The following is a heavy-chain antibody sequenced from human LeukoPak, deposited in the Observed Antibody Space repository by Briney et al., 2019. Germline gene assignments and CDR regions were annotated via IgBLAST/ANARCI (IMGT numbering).Heavy chain of an antibody. Sequence: PGGSLRLSCAASGFTFSSYAMSWVRQAPGKGLEWVSAISGSGGSTYYADSVKGRFTISRDNSKNTLYLQMNSLRAEDTAVYYCAKIPSLWYDSGPYNWFDPWGQGTLVTVSS. CDR2: ISGSGGST. J-gene: IGHJ5*02. V-gene: IGHV3-23*01. CDR3: AKIPSLWYDSGPYNWFDP. CDR1: GFTFSSYA. D-gene: IGHD6-19*01.